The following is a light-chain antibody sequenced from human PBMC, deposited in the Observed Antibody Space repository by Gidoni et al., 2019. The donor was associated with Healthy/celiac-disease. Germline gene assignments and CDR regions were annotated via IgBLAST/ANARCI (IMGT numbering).Light chain of an antibody. CDR3: QQYNNWPQT. Sequence: EIVMTQSPATLSVSPGERATLSCRASPSVSSNLAWYQQKPGQAPRLLIYGASTRATGIPDRFSGSGSGTEFTLTISSLQSEDFAVYYCQQYNNWPQTFGRXTKVEI. V-gene: IGKV3-15*01. CDR1: PSVSSN. CDR2: GAS. J-gene: IGKJ1*01.